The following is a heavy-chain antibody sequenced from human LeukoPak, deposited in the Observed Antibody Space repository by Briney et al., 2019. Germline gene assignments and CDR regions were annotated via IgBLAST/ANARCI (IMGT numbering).Heavy chain of an antibody. CDR3: ARVSGYYRY. D-gene: IGHD3-22*01. CDR2: ISGSGGST. V-gene: IGHV3-23*01. J-gene: IGHJ4*02. CDR1: GFTFSSYA. Sequence: GGPLRLSCAASGFTFSSYAMSWVRQAPGKGLEWVSAISGSGGSTYYADPVKGRFTISRDNSKNTLYLQMNSLRAEDTAVYYCARVSGYYRYWGQGTLVTVSS.